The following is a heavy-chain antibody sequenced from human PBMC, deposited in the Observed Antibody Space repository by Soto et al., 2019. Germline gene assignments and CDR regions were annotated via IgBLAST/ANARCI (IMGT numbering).Heavy chain of an antibody. CDR1: GGTFSNYA. CDR2: IIPIFGTT. J-gene: IGHJ5*02. Sequence: QVHLVQSGAEVKKPGSSVNVSRKASGGTFSNYAITWVRQAPGQGLEWVGRIIPIFGTTNVAQKFQGRVTITADESTTTAYMELSGLRSDDTAVYYCAKDGGADGYFGNWLDPWGQGTLVTVSS. CDR3: AKDGGADGYFGNWLDP. V-gene: IGHV1-69*15. D-gene: IGHD5-12*01.